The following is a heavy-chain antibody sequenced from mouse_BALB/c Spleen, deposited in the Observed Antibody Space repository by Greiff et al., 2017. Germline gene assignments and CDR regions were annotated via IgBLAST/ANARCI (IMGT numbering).Heavy chain of an antibody. J-gene: IGHJ2*01. CDR1: GFTFSSYA. CDR3: ARAVYYYGSSTYYFDY. V-gene: IGHV5-6-5*01. CDR2: ISSGGST. D-gene: IGHD1-1*01. Sequence: DVQLVESGGGLVKPGGSLKLSCAASGFTFSSYAMSWVRQTPEKRLEWVASISSGGSTYYPDSVKGRFTIYRDNARNILYLQMSSLRSEDTAMYYGARAVYYYGSSTYYFDYWGQGTTLTVSS.